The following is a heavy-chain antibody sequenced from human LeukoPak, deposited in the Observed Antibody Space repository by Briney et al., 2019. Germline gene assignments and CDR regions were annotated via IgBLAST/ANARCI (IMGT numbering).Heavy chain of an antibody. J-gene: IGHJ6*02. Sequence: PSETLSLTCTVSGGSINSGSYYWGWIRQPPGKGLDWIGCIYYNGNTYYNPSLKSRVTISVDTSKNQFSLKLSSVTAADTAVYYCARVGSAQRITMIPTRGMDVWGQGTTVTVSS. CDR1: GGSINSGSYY. D-gene: IGHD3-22*01. CDR2: IYYNGNT. V-gene: IGHV4-39*07. CDR3: ARVGSAQRITMIPTRGMDV.